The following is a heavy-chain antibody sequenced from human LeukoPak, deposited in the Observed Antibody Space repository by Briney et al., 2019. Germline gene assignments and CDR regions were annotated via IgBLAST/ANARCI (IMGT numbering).Heavy chain of an antibody. CDR3: ASTPPLAYAFDI. J-gene: IGHJ3*02. CDR2: ISSSGSTI. V-gene: IGHV3-11*01. D-gene: IGHD2-15*01. CDR1: GFTFSDYY. Sequence: GGSLRLSCAASGFTFSDYYMSWIRQAPGKGLEWVSYISSSGSTIYYADSVKGRFTISRDNAKNSLYLQMNSLRAEDTAVYYCASTPPLAYAFDIWGQGTMVTVSS.